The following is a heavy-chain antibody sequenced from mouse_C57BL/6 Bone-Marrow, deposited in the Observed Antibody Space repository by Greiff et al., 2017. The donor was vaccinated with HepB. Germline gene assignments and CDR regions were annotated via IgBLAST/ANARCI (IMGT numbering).Heavy chain of an antibody. J-gene: IGHJ3*01. CDR1: GFSFNTYA. Sequence: DVMLVESGGGLVQPKGSLKLSCAASGFSFNTYAMNWVRQAPGKGLEWVARIRSKSNNYATYYADSVKDRFTISRDDSESMLYLQMNNLKTEDTAMYYCVRQGTYYGSSTGFAYWGQGTLVTVSA. CDR3: VRQGTYYGSSTGFAY. D-gene: IGHD1-1*01. CDR2: IRSKSNNYAT. V-gene: IGHV10-1*01.